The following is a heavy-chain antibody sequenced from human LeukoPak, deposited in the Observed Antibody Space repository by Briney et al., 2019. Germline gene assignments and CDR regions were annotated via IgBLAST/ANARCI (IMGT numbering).Heavy chain of an antibody. V-gene: IGHV3-23*01. J-gene: IGHJ4*02. CDR1: GFTFSSYA. CDR3: TPGYPSFDD. CDR2: ISGSGGST. D-gene: IGHD3-9*01. Sequence: GGSLRLSCAASGFTFSSYAMSWVRQAPGKGLESVSAISGSGGSTYYADSVKGRFTISRDNSKNTLYLQMNSLRAEVTAVYYCTPGYPSFDDWGQGTLVSVSS.